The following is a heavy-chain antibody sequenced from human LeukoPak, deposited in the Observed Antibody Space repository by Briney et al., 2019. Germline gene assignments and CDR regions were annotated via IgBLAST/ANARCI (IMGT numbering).Heavy chain of an antibody. CDR1: GYTFTNYG. Sequence: ASVKVSCKPSGYTFTNYGISWVRQAPGQGLEWMGWINTNTGNPTYAQGFTGRFVFSLDTSVSTAYLQISSLKAEDTAVYYCARRGYSYGYYWFDPWGQGTLVTVSS. V-gene: IGHV7-4-1*02. CDR2: INTNTGNP. CDR3: ARRGYSYGYYWFDP. J-gene: IGHJ5*02. D-gene: IGHD5-18*01.